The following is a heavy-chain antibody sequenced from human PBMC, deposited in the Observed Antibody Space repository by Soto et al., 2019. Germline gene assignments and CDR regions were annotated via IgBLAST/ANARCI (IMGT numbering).Heavy chain of an antibody. V-gene: IGHV4-59*01. CDR3: ARGLRRQLLNWFDP. Sequence: SETLSLPCPVSGCSISSYYWSWIRQPPGKGLEWIGYIYYIGSTNYNPSLKSRVTISVDTSKNQFSLKLSSVTAADTAVYYCARGLRRQLLNWFDPWGQGTLVTVSS. J-gene: IGHJ5*02. D-gene: IGHD2-2*01. CDR1: GCSISSYY. CDR2: IYYIGST.